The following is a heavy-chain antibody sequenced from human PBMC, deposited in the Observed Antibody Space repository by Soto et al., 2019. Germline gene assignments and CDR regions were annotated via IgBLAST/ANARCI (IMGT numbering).Heavy chain of an antibody. V-gene: IGHV3-30-3*01. CDR1: GFTFSSYA. J-gene: IGHJ6*02. CDR2: ISYDGSNK. CDR3: ARGKNTAMVRYYYYGMYV. Sequence: QVQLVESGGGVVQPGRSLRLSCAASGFTFSSYAMHWVRQAPGKGLEWVAVISYDGSNKYYADSVKRRFTISRDNSKNTVYLQMNSLRAEDTAVYYCARGKNTAMVRYYYYGMYVRCQGTTGTVSS. D-gene: IGHD5-18*01.